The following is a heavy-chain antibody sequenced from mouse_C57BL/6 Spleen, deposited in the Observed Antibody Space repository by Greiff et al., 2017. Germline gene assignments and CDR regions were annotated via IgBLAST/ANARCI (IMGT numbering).Heavy chain of an antibody. J-gene: IGHJ1*03. CDR1: GFTFSSYT. CDR2: ISGGGGNT. CDR3: ARDYGSSRYFDV. V-gene: IGHV5-9*01. Sequence: EVKLMESGGGLVKPGGSLKLSCAASGFTFSSYTMSWVRQTPEKRLEWVATISGGGGNTYYPDSVKGRFTISRDNAKNTLYLQMSSLRSEDTALYYCARDYGSSRYFDVWGTGTTVTVSS. D-gene: IGHD1-1*01.